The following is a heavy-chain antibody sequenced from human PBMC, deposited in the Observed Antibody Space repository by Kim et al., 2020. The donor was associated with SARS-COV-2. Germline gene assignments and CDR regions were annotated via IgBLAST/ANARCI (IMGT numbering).Heavy chain of an antibody. CDR1: GITFSSYS. Sequence: GGSLRLSCAVSGITFSSYSMNWVRQAPGKGLEWVAYIRGSGSTIHYRDSVKGRFTISRDNAKNSLYLQMNSLRDEDTAVYYCVRDPDALDYWGQGTLVTVSS. D-gene: IGHD2-8*01. CDR3: VRDPDALDY. J-gene: IGHJ4*02. V-gene: IGHV3-48*02. CDR2: IRGSGSTI.